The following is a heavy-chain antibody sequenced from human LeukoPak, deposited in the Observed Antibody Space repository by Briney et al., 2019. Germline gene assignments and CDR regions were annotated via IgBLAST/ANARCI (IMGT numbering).Heavy chain of an antibody. CDR2: IDHSGNT. J-gene: IGHJ4*02. V-gene: IGHV4-34*01. D-gene: IGHD6-6*01. CDR1: GGSFSGHY. CDR3: ARHESSVVPGYFDY. Sequence: TSETLSLTCAVSGGSFSGHYWSWIRQSPGEGLEWIGEIDHSGNTNYNPSLKGRLTISVDTSKSQFSLRLSSVTAADTAVYYCARHESSVVPGYFDYWGQGTLVTVSS.